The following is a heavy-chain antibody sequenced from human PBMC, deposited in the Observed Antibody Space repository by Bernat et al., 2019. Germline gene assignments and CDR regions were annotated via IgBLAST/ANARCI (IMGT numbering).Heavy chain of an antibody. CDR1: GFTVSSNY. J-gene: IGHJ6*02. D-gene: IGHD2-2*02. Sequence: EVQLVESGGDLIQPGGSLRLSCAASGFTVSSNYMSWVRQAPGKGLEWVSVIYSGGSTYYADSVKGRFTISRDNSKNTLYLQMNSLRAEDTAVYYCARGLVPAAISPYYYGMDVWGQGTTVTVSS. CDR2: IYSGGST. V-gene: IGHV3-53*01. CDR3: ARGLVPAAISPYYYGMDV.